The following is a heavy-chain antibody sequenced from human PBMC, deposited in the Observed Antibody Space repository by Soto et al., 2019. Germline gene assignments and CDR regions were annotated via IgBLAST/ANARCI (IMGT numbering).Heavy chain of an antibody. CDR2: INHSGST. CDR3: XXLVAAAWVXXXXXXX. D-gene: IGHD6-6*01. J-gene: IGHJ3*01. Sequence: QVQLQQWGAGLLKPSETLSLTCAVYGGSFSGYYWSWIRQPPGKGLEWIGEINHSGSTNYNPSLKSRVTXSVDTSXXXXXXXXXXVTAXXXXXXXXXXLVAAAWVXXXXXXXWGQ. CDR1: GGSFSGYY. V-gene: IGHV4-34*01.